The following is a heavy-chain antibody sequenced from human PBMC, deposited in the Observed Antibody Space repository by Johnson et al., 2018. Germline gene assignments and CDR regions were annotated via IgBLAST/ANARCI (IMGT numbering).Heavy chain of an antibody. CDR1: GFTFSSYG. J-gene: IGHJ3*02. Sequence: AASGFTFSSYGMHWVRQAPGKGLEWVAVISYDGSNKYYADSVKGRFTISRDNSKNTLYLQMNSLRAEDTAVYYCERDEGDAFDIWGQGTMVTVSS. CDR3: ERDEGDAFDI. CDR2: ISYDGSNK. V-gene: IGHV3-30*03.